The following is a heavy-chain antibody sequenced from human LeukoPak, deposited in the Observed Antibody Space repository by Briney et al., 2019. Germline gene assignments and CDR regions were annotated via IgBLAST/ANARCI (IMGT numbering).Heavy chain of an antibody. D-gene: IGHD6-19*01. CDR3: AKERSSGWYDAFDI. J-gene: IGHJ3*02. CDR2: IRYDGSNK. V-gene: IGHV3-30*02. Sequence: GGSLRLSCAASGFTFSSYGMHWLRQAPGKGLEWVAFIRYDGSNKYYADSVKGRFTISRDNSKNTLYLQMNSLRAEDTAVYYCAKERSSGWYDAFDIWGQGTMVTVSS. CDR1: GFTFSSYG.